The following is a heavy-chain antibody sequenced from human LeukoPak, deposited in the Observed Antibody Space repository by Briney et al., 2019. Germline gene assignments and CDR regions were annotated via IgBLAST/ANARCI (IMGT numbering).Heavy chain of an antibody. CDR1: GFTFSSYG. Sequence: PGRSLRLSCAASGFTFSSYGMHWVRQAPGKGLEWVAVISYDGSNKYYADSVKGRFTISRDNSKNTLYLQMNSLRAEDTAVYYCARKGYFDWLLVYWGQGTLVTVSS. CDR2: ISYDGSNK. J-gene: IGHJ4*02. V-gene: IGHV3-30*03. CDR3: ARKGYFDWLLVY. D-gene: IGHD3-9*01.